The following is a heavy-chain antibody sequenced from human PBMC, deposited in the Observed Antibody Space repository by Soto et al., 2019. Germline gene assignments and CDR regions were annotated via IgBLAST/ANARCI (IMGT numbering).Heavy chain of an antibody. CDR3: ARAGGYSSCFGYGMDV. J-gene: IGHJ6*02. Sequence: ILSLTWGVSGGSIGGSNWWRWVRQPPGKGLEWIGEIYHSGSTNYNPSLRSRVTISVDKSKNQFSLKLSSVTAADTAVYYCARAGGYSSCFGYGMDVWGQGTTVTSP. V-gene: IGHV4-4*02. CDR2: IYHSGST. D-gene: IGHD6-13*01. CDR1: GGSIGGSNW.